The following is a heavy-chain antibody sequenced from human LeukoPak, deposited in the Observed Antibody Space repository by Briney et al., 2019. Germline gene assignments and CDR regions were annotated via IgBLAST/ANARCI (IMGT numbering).Heavy chain of an antibody. D-gene: IGHD5-12*01. V-gene: IGHV3-49*04. J-gene: IGHJ4*02. CDR2: IRNKANGGTA. CDR3: AMGYTDYDPPDY. CDR1: GFTFTDYA. Sequence: PGGSLRLSCTASGFTFTDYAMTWVRQAPGKGLEWVGFIRNKANGGTADYAASVKGRFTISGDDSKSIAYLQMNSLRADDTAVYYCAMGYTDYDPPDYWGRGTLVTVSS.